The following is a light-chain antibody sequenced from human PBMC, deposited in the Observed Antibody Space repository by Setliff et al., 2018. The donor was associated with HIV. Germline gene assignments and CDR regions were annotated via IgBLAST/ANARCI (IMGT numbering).Light chain of an antibody. V-gene: IGLV2-14*03. J-gene: IGLJ1*01. CDR1: SSDVGAYNY. CDR3: SSYTSSYTVV. Sequence: QSVLTQPASVSGSPGQSITISCTGTSSDVGAYNYVSWYQQHPGKAPKLMIYDVSNRPSGVSNRFSGSKSGNTASLTISGLQAEDEADYYCSSYTSSYTVVVGTGTKVTVL. CDR2: DVS.